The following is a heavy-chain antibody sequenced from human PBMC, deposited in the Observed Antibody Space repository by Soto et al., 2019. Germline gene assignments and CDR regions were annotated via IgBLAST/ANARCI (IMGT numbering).Heavy chain of an antibody. J-gene: IGHJ5*02. CDR1: GGTFSSYA. D-gene: IGHD2-2*01. CDR2: IIPIFGTA. CDR3: ARFKPPERYCSSTSCYLYNWFDP. V-gene: IGHV1-69*01. Sequence: QVQLVQSGAEVKKPGSSVKVSCKASGGTFSSYAISWVRQAPGQGLEWMGGIIPIFGTANYAQKFQGRVTITADESTSTAYMELSSLRSEDTAVYYCARFKPPERYCSSTSCYLYNWFDPWGQGTLVTVSS.